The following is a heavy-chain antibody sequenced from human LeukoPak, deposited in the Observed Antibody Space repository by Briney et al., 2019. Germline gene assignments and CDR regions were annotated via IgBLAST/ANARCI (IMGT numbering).Heavy chain of an antibody. Sequence: PSETLSLSCTVSGGSISSYYWSWIRQPPGKGLEWIGYIYYSGSTNYNPSLKSRVTISVDTSKNQFSLKLSSVTAADTAVYYCARDRYNILTGYSSWFDPWGQGTLVTVSS. V-gene: IGHV4-59*01. CDR1: GGSISSYY. CDR2: IYYSGST. CDR3: ARDRYNILTGYSSWFDP. D-gene: IGHD3-9*01. J-gene: IGHJ5*02.